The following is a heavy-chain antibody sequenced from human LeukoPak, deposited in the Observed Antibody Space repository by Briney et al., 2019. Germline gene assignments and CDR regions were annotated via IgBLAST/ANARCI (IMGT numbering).Heavy chain of an antibody. CDR1: GFTLSSYA. J-gene: IGHJ4*02. CDR3: AKAPVTTCRGAYCYPFDY. V-gene: IGHV3-23*01. CDR2: ISDSGNT. Sequence: PGGSLRLSCAASGFTLSSYAIGWVRQAPGKGLEWVSAISDSGNTYNADSVKGRFTISRDSSKNTLFLQMNRLRPEDAAVYYCAKAPVTTCRGAYCYPFDYWGQGTLVTVSS. D-gene: IGHD2-21*01.